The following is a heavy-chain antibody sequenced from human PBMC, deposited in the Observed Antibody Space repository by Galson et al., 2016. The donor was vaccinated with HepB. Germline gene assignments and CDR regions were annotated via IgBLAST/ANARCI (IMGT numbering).Heavy chain of an antibody. CDR1: GFRLSNYG. V-gene: IGHV3-30*18. J-gene: IGHJ4*02. CDR3: AKGVRYCSYTSRQVCQFEY. Sequence: SLRLSCAASGFRLSNYGMHWVRQAPGKGLEWVAAMSYDGINKYYADSVKGRFTISRDNSKNTLDLEMNSLRPEDTAMYYCAKGVRYCSYTSRQVCQFEYWGQGTLVTVSS. D-gene: IGHD2-2*01. CDR2: MSYDGINK.